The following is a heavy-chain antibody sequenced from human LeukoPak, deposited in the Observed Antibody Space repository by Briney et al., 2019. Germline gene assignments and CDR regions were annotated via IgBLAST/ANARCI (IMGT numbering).Heavy chain of an antibody. CDR3: ARVLVVRTVDRSSYMDV. J-gene: IGHJ6*03. D-gene: IGHD4-23*01. CDR1: GFTFSSYS. CDR2: ISSSSSYI. V-gene: IGHV3-21*01. Sequence: PGGSLRLSCAASGFTFSSYSMNWVRQAPGKGLEWVSSISSSSSYIYYADSVKGRFTISRDNAKNSLYLQMNSLRAEDTAVYYCARVLVVRTVDRSSYMDVWGKGTTVTVSS.